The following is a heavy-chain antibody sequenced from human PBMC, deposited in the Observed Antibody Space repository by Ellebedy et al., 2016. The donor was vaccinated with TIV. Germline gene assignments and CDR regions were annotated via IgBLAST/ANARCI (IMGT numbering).Heavy chain of an antibody. CDR3: ARGDSTSSRVYY. Sequence: MPSETLSLTCSVSGGSITSGETYRSWVRQPPGKGLEWIGYIYYSGSTYYNPSLKSRVTISADTSKNQFSLKLSSVTAADTAVYFCARGDSTSSRVYYWGQGILVIVSS. CDR2: IYYSGST. V-gene: IGHV4-30-4*01. D-gene: IGHD6-6*01. J-gene: IGHJ4*02. CDR1: GGSITSGETY.